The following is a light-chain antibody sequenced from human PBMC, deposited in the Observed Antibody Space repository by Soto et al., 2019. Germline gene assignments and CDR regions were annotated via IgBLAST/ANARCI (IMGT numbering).Light chain of an antibody. J-gene: IGLJ1*01. CDR3: SSYAGTHIV. Sequence: QSVLTQPASASRSPGQSVTISYTGTSSDVGGYNYVSWYQQHPGKAPKLLIYDVTARPSGVPDRFSGSKSGNTASLTVSGLQAEDEADYYCSSYAGTHIVFGTGTKVTVL. CDR2: DVT. CDR1: SSDVGGYNY. V-gene: IGLV2-8*02.